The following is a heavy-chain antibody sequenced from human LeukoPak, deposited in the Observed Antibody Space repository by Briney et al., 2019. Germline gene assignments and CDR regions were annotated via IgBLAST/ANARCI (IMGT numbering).Heavy chain of an antibody. CDR2: IYTSGIT. V-gene: IGHV4-61*02. CDR3: ARLVDRLMFGY. Sequence: PSETLSLTCTVSGGSINSGDYYWRWSRQPAGKPLEWIERIYTSGITIYKSSLESRVTISIDTSKNRFSLKLNSVTASDTAVYYCARLVDRLMFGYWGQGTQVTVSS. CDR1: GGSINSGDYY. J-gene: IGHJ4*02. D-gene: IGHD2-21*02.